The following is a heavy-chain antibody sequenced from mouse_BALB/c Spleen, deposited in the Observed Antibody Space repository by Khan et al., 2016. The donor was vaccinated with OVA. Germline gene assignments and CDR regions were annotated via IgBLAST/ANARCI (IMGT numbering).Heavy chain of an antibody. Sequence: EVQLQESGPDLVKPSQSLSLTCTVTGYSITSGYSWHCLRQFPGNKLEWMGYIHYGGSTNYNPSLKSRISITRDPSKNQFFLQLHSVPTEATATYDCASAGRWVAYWGQGTLVTVSA. V-gene: IGHV3-1*02. CDR3: ASAGRWVAY. J-gene: IGHJ3*01. CDR1: GYSITSGYS. CDR2: IHYGGST.